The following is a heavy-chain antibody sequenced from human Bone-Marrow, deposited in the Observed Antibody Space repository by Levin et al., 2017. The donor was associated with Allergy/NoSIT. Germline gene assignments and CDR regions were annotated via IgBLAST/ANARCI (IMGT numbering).Heavy chain of an antibody. CDR2: MNPNSGNT. CDR3: ARGWGTTVTTFDS. CDR1: GYTFTSFD. V-gene: IGHV1-8*02. D-gene: IGHD4-17*01. Sequence: GESLKISCKASGYTFTSFDIAWVRQATGQGLEWLGNMNPNSGNTVYAQKFQGRITMTRQTSISTAYMELSSLRSDDTAVYYCARGWGTTVTTFDSWGQGTLVTVSS. J-gene: IGHJ4*02.